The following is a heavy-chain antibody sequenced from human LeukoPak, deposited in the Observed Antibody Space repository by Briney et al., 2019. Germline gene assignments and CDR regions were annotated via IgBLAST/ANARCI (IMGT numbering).Heavy chain of an antibody. CDR3: AREEYYDILTGYFGLFDY. D-gene: IGHD3-9*01. V-gene: IGHV3-30*04. CDR2: ISYDGSNK. J-gene: IGHJ4*02. CDR1: GFTFSSYA. Sequence: GGSLRLSCAASGFTFSSYAMHWVRQAPGKGLEWVAVISYDGSNKYYADSAKGRFTISRDNSKNTLYLQMNSLRAEDTAVYYCAREEYYDILTGYFGLFDYWGQGTLVTVSS.